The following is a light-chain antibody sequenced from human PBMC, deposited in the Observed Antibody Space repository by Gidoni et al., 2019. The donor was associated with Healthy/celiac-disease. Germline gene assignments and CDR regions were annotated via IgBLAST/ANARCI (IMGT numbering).Light chain of an antibody. CDR3: QSYDSSLSGYV. CDR2: GTS. J-gene: IGLJ1*01. Sequence: QSVLTQPPSVSGAPGQRVTISCTGSSPNIGAGYDVHWYQQRPGTAPKLLIYGTSTRPSGVPDRFSGSKSGTSASLAITGLQAEDEADYYCQSYDSSLSGYVFGTGTKVTVL. V-gene: IGLV1-40*01. CDR1: SPNIGAGYD.